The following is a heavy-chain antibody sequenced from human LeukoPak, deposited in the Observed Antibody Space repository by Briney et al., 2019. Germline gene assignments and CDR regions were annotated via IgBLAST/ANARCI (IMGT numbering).Heavy chain of an antibody. D-gene: IGHD3-22*01. CDR3: ARQEARNYYYEGLDY. Sequence: GGSLRLSCVASGFSFSGYAIHWVRQAPGKGLEWVALISYNGRRKEYADSVKGRFTIDRDNSKNTVYLQMNSLRPDDTAIYFCARQEARNYYYEGLDYWGQGNLVTVSS. CDR2: ISYNGRRK. J-gene: IGHJ4*02. CDR1: GFSFSGYA. V-gene: IGHV3-30*04.